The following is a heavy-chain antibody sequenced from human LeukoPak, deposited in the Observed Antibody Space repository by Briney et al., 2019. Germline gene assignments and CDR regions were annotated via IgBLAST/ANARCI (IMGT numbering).Heavy chain of an antibody. CDR1: EFIVSSNY. CDR2: IDGSGGFT. J-gene: IGHJ5*02. CDR3: AKKPAGFDP. D-gene: IGHD1-14*01. V-gene: IGHV3-23*01. Sequence: PGGSLRLSCAASEFIVSSNYMSWVGQAPGKGLEWVSSIDGSGGFTYYADSVKGRFTISRDNSKNTLYLQMNSLRAEDTAIYYCAKKPAGFDPWGQGTLVTVSS.